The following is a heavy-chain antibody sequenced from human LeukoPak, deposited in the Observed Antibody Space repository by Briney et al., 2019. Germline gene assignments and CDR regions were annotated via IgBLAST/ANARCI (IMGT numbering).Heavy chain of an antibody. J-gene: IGHJ6*03. CDR3: ARQRWSWYFYMDV. V-gene: IGHV3-23*01. D-gene: IGHD2-15*01. CDR2: ISGAGGGT. CDR1: GFTFSSYG. Sequence: GGSLRLSCAASGFTFSSYGMSWVRQAPGKGLEWVSSISGAGGGTYYADSVKGRFTISRDNSKNTLYLQMNSLRAEDTAVYYCARQRWSWYFYMDVWGKGTTVTISS.